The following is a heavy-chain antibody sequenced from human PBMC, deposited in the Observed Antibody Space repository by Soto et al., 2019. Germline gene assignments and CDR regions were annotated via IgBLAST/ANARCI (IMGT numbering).Heavy chain of an antibody. CDR2: INAGNGNT. CDR3: ARDDQVDTAIQYYFDY. J-gene: IGHJ4*02. D-gene: IGHD5-18*01. V-gene: IGHV1-3*01. Sequence: QVPLVQSGAEVKKPGASVKVSCKASGYTFTSYAMHWVRQAPGQRLEWMGWINAGNGNTKYSQKFQGRVTITRDTSASTAYMELSSLRSEDTAVYYCARDDQVDTAIQYYFDYWGQGTLVTVSS. CDR1: GYTFTSYA.